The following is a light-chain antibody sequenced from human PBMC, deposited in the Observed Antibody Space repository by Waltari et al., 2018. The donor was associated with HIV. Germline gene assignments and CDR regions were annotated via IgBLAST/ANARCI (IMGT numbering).Light chain of an antibody. J-gene: IGLJ2*01. V-gene: IGLV3-19*01. Sequence: SSELTQDPAVSVALGQTVRITCQGASLRSHYARWYQQKPGQAPVLGNYRKNNRPAVIPYRFPGSSSGNTASWTITGAQAEDEADYYCNSRDSSGNHLVVFGGGTKLTVL. CDR1: SLRSHY. CDR2: RKN. CDR3: NSRDSSGNHLVV.